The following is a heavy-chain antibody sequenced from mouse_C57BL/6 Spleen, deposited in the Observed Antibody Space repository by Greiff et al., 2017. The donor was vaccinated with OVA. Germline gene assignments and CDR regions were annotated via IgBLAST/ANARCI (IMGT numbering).Heavy chain of an antibody. D-gene: IGHD1-1*01. V-gene: IGHV6-6*01. CDR3: TRGTTVVEGYFDV. J-gene: IGHJ1*03. Sequence: EVKLMESGGGLVQPGGSMKLSCAASGFTFSDAWMDWVRQSPEKGLEWVAEIRNKANNHATYYAESVKGRFTISRDDSKSSVYLQMNSLRAEDTGIYYCTRGTTVVEGYFDVWGTGTTVTVSS. CDR1: GFTFSDAW. CDR2: IRNKANNHAT.